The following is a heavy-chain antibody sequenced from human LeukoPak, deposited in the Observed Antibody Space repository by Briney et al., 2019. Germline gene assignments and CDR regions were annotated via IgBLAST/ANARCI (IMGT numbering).Heavy chain of an antibody. V-gene: IGHV6-1*01. D-gene: IGHD2-15*01. CDR2: TYYKSKWYN. J-gene: IGHJ4*02. CDR3: ARDQFRIFDY. Sequence: SQTLSLTCAISGDSVSRNNAAWNCIRQSPSRGLEWLGRTYYKSKWYNDYAVSVQSRMTITPDTSKNQFSLQLNSVTPEDTAVYYCARDQFRIFDYWGQGALVTVSS. CDR1: GDSVSRNNAA.